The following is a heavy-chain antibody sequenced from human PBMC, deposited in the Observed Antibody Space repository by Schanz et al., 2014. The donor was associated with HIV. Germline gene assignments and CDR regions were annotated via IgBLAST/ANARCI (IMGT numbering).Heavy chain of an antibody. CDR1: GYTFDSRD. CDR2: MNPNSGVT. CDR3: ARDRGSISWMGRAFDI. D-gene: IGHD3-3*02. V-gene: IGHV1-2*02. Sequence: QAQLVQSGADVKKPGASVKVSCKASGYTFDSRDINWVRQAPGQGLEWMGWMNPNSGVTEDAQKFQGRVTMTRDTSISTAYMEVSRLRSDDTAVYYCARDRGSISWMGRAFDIWGQGTMVTVSS. J-gene: IGHJ3*02.